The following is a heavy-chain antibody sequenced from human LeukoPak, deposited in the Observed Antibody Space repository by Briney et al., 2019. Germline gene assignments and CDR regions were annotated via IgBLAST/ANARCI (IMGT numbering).Heavy chain of an antibody. CDR2: ISSSGSTI. Sequence: PGGSLRLSCAASGFTFSSYEMNWVRQAPGKGLEWVSYISSSGSTIYYADSVKGRFTISRDNAKNSLYLQMNSLRAEDTAVYYCARVPRSNWNEYWGQGTLVTVSS. V-gene: IGHV3-48*03. CDR1: GFTFSSYE. J-gene: IGHJ4*02. CDR3: ARVPRSNWNEY. D-gene: IGHD1-1*01.